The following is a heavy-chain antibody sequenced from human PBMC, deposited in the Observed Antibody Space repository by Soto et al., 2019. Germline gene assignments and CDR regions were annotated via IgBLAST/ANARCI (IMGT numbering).Heavy chain of an antibody. D-gene: IGHD3-3*01. CDR1: GFSLSTSGVG. Sequence: SGPTLVNPTQTLTLTCTFSGFSLSTSGVGVGWIRQPPGKALEWLALIYWDDDKRYSPSLKSRLTITKDTSKNQVVLTMTNMDSVDTATYYCVHVSGRGVVPHWPFDPWGQGTLVTVSS. J-gene: IGHJ5*02. V-gene: IGHV2-5*02. CDR2: IYWDDDK. CDR3: VHVSGRGVVPHWPFDP.